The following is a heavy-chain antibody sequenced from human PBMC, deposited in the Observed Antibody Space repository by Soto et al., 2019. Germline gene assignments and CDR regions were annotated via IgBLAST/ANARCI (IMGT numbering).Heavy chain of an antibody. CDR2: ISDSGGST. Sequence: GGSLRLSCSGSGFTFSSFLMHWVRQAPGKGLEYVAGISDSGGSTYYADSVQGRFTISRDSSTLYLQMSSLRAEDTAVYYCVKGSLWSGLDYFGVWGQGTTVTVSS. V-gene: IGHV3-64D*06. CDR3: VKGSLWSGLDYFGV. D-gene: IGHD3-3*01. J-gene: IGHJ6*02. CDR1: GFTFSSFL.